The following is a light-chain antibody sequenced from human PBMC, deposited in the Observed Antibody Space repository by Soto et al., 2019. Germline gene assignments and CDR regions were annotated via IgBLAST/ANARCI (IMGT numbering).Light chain of an antibody. V-gene: IGLV2-14*01. J-gene: IGLJ1*01. CDR1: SSDVGGYNY. CDR2: DVS. CDR3: SSYTSSSILYV. Sequence: QSVLTQPASVSGSPGQSITISCTGTSSDVGGYNYVSWYQQHPGKAPKLMIYDVSNRPSGVSNRLSGSKSGNTASLTISGLQAEDEADYYYSSYTSSSILYVFGTGTKVTVL.